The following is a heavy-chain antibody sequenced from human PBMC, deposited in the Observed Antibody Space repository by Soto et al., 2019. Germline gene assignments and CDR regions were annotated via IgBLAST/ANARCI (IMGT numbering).Heavy chain of an antibody. CDR2: ISVSGGST. Sequence: GGSLRISCAASGFTFRNYAMNWVRQAPGKGLEWVSGISVSGGSTYHADSVKGRFTVSRDNSKNTVYLQMNSLRAEDTAVYFCAKGMYYYDSSGYRLFDYWGQGTLVTVSS. CDR1: GFTFRNYA. D-gene: IGHD3-22*01. V-gene: IGHV3-23*01. J-gene: IGHJ4*02. CDR3: AKGMYYYDSSGYRLFDY.